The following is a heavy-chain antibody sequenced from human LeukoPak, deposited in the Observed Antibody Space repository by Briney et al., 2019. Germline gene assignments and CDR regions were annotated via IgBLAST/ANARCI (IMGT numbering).Heavy chain of an antibody. CDR2: INVSGGST. CDR1: GFTFNTYA. D-gene: IGHD2-15*01. CDR3: AKYGRSGYSSGMDV. V-gene: IGHV3-23*01. Sequence: GGSLRLSCAASGFTFNTYAMTWVLQAPGKGLEWVSTINVSGGSTYYVDSVKGRFTISRDNSKNTLYLQMNSLRAEDTAVYYCAKYGRSGYSSGMDVWGQGTTVTVSS. J-gene: IGHJ6*02.